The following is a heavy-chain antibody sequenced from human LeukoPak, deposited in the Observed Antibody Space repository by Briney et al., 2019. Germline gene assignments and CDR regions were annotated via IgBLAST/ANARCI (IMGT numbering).Heavy chain of an antibody. J-gene: IGHJ4*02. D-gene: IGHD3-16*01. CDR2: IYYSGST. V-gene: IGHV4-31*03. Sequence: SETLSLTCTVSGGSISSGGYYWSWIRQHPGKGLEWIGYIYYSGSTYYNPSLKSRVTISVDTSKNQFSLKLSSVTAADTAVYYCARGGARGYFDYWGQGTLVTVSS. CDR3: ARGGARGYFDY. CDR1: GGSISSGGYY.